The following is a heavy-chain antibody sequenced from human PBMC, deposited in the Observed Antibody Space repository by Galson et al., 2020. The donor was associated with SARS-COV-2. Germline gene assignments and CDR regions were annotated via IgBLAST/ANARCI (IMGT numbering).Heavy chain of an antibody. CDR1: GGSFSGYY. J-gene: IGHJ4*02. Sequence: SETLSLTCAVYGGSFSGYYWSWIRQPPGKGLEWIGEINHSGSTNYNPSLKSRVTISVDTSKNQFSLKLSSVTAADTAVYYCATEDYGDLFDYWGQGTLVTVSS. V-gene: IGHV4-34*01. CDR2: INHSGST. CDR3: ATEDYGDLFDY. D-gene: IGHD4-17*01.